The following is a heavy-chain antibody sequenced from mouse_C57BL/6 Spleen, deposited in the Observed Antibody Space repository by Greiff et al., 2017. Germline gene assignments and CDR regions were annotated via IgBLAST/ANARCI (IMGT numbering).Heavy chain of an antibody. Sequence: VQLKESGPGLVKPSQSLSLTCSVTGYSITSGYYWNWIRQFPGNKLEWMGYISYDGSNNYNPSLKNRISITRDTSKNQLFLKLNSVTTEDTATYYGARDGYDYYAMDYWGQGTSVTVSS. CDR1: GYSITSGYY. J-gene: IGHJ4*01. CDR2: ISYDGSN. CDR3: ARDGYDYYAMDY. V-gene: IGHV3-6*01. D-gene: IGHD2-2*01.